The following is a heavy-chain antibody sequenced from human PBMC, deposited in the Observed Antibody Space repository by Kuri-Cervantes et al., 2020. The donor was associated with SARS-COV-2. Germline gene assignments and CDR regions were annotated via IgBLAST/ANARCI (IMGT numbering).Heavy chain of an antibody. CDR1: GGTFSSYA. CDR3: ARMSLLQNDAFDI. Sequence: SVKVSCKASGGTFSSYAISWVRQAPGQGLEWMGRIIPILGTANYAQKFQGRVTITTDKSTSTAYMELSSLRSEDTAVYYCARMSLLQNDAFDIWGQGTLVTVSS. J-gene: IGHJ4*02. V-gene: IGHV1-69*04. D-gene: IGHD1-26*01. CDR2: IIPILGTA.